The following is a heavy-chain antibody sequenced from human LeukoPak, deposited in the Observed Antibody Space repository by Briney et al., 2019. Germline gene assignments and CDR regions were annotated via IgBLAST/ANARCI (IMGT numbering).Heavy chain of an antibody. CDR1: GFTFSSYA. CDR3: ARDGGVYSSGWFGY. J-gene: IGHJ4*02. D-gene: IGHD6-19*01. CDR2: ISYDGSNK. Sequence: GRSLRLSCAASGFTFSSYAIHWVRQSPGKGLEWVSVISYDGSNKFYADSVKGRFTISRDNSKHTLYLGMNSLRAEDTAVYYCARDGGVYSSGWFGYWGQGTLVTVST. V-gene: IGHV3-30-3*01.